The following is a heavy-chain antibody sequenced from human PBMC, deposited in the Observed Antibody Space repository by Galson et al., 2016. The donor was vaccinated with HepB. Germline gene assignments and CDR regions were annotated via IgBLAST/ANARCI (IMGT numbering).Heavy chain of an antibody. V-gene: IGHV3-30*18. CDR1: GFTFSSYG. CDR2: TSYDGSNK. J-gene: IGHJ6*02. CDR3: AKSLLGVTLVSYYYGMDV. Sequence: SLRLSCAASGFTFSSYGMHWVRQAPGKGLEWVAVTSYDGSNKYYADSVKGRFTTSRDNSKNTLYLQMNSLRAEDTAVYYCAKSLLGVTLVSYYYGMDVWGQGTTVTVSS. D-gene: IGHD2-21*02.